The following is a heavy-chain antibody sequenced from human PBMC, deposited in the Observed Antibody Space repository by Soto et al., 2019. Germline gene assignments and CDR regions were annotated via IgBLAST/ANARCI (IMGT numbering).Heavy chain of an antibody. Sequence: QVQLVESGGGVVQPGRSLRLSCAASGFTFSSYGMHWVRQAPGKGLEWVAVIWYDGSNKYYADSVKGRFTISRDNSKNTXSLQMNSLRAEDTAVYYCARDGYSHCSSTSCYALSYWGQGTLVTVSS. CDR1: GFTFSSYG. V-gene: IGHV3-33*01. D-gene: IGHD2-2*01. CDR2: IWYDGSNK. J-gene: IGHJ4*02. CDR3: ARDGYSHCSSTSCYALSY.